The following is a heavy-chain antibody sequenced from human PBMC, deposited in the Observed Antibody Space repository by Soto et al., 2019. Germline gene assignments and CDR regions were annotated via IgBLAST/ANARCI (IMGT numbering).Heavy chain of an antibody. V-gene: IGHV4-59*01. CDR3: ARDYPYYYDSSPLFDI. CDR2: IYYSGST. J-gene: IGHJ3*02. D-gene: IGHD3-22*01. CDR1: GGFISSYY. Sequence: PSETLSLTCTVSGGFISSYYWSWIRQPPGKGLEWIGYIYYSGSTNYNPSLKSRVTISVDTSKNQFSLKLSSVTAADTAVYYCARDYPYYYDSSPLFDIWGQGTMVTVSS.